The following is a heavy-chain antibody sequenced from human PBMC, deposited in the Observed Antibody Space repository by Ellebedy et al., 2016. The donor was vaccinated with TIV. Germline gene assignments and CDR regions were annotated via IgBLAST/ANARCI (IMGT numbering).Heavy chain of an antibody. CDR3: AREEVAAYFDY. CDR1: GFTFSTYP. V-gene: IGHV3-30*04. CDR2: ISYDGRKE. Sequence: GESLKISXAASGFTFSTYPMHWVRQAPGKGLEWVALISYDGRKEYYADSVKGRFSISRDNSKNTLYLQMNSLRAEDTAVYHCAREEVAAYFDYWGQGTLVTVSS. J-gene: IGHJ4*02. D-gene: IGHD2-15*01.